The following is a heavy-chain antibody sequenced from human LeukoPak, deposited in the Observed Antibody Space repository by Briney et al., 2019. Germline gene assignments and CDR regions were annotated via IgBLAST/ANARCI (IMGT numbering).Heavy chain of an antibody. CDR1: GFTVSSSY. D-gene: IGHD6-19*01. J-gene: IGHJ6*03. CDR3: ARGSSGWIYYYMDV. V-gene: IGHV3-66*01. Sequence: GGSLRLSCAASGFTVSSSYMSWVRQAPGKGLEWVSVIYSGGSTYYADSVKGRFTISRDISKNTLFLQMNSLRAEDTAVYYCARGSSGWIYYYMDVWGKGTTVTISS. CDR2: IYSGGST.